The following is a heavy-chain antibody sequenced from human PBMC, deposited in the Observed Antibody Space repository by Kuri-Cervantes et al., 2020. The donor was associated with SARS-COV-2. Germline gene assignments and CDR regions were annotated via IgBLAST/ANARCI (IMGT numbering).Heavy chain of an antibody. CDR2: ISGYNGNT. Sequence: ASVKVSCKASGYTFTNYGISWVRQAPGQGLEWMGWISGYNGNTEYTQKLQGRVTMTTDTSTSTAYMELRSLRSDDTAVYFCARGRTGESSRFDYWSQGTLVTVSS. CDR1: GYTFTNYG. J-gene: IGHJ4*02. CDR3: ARGRTGESSRFDY. D-gene: IGHD7-27*01. V-gene: IGHV1-18*01.